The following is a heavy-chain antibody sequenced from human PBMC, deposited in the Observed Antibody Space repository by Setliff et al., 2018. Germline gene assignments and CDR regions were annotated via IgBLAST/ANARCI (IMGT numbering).Heavy chain of an antibody. J-gene: IGHJ6*02. Sequence: GGSLRLSCAASGFTFSGYSMNWVRQAPGKGLEWVSYISGSSHIISYADPVKGRFTISRDNAKNSLYLQMNSLRVEDTAVYYCASYGSWYERAYYYGMDVWGQGTTVTVSS. CDR3: ASYGSWYERAYYYGMDV. CDR2: ISGSSHII. CDR1: GFTFSGYS. V-gene: IGHV3-48*01. D-gene: IGHD6-13*01.